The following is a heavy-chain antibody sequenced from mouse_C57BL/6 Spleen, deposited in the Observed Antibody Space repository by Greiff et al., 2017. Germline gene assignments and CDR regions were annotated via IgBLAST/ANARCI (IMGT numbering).Heavy chain of an antibody. J-gene: IGHJ2*01. V-gene: IGHV5-17*01. CDR2: ISSGSSTI. Sequence: EVQVVESGGGLVKPGGSLKLSCAASGFTFSDYGMHWVRQAPEKGLEWVAYISSGSSTIYYADTVKGRFTISRDNARNTLFLQMTSLRSEDTAMYYCARSYYYGRYYFDYWGQGTTLTVSS. CDR1: GFTFSDYG. CDR3: ARSYYYGRYYFDY. D-gene: IGHD1-1*01.